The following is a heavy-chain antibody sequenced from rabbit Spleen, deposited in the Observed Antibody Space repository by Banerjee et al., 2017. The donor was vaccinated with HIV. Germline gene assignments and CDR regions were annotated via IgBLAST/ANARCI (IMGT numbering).Heavy chain of an antibody. CDR2: IEGGSSAFS. V-gene: IGHV1S40*01. CDR3: ARDSGSSFSSYGMDL. D-gene: IGHD8-1*01. Sequence: LVEYGGDLVQPGASLTLTCTASGFDFSAYTFMCWVRQAPGKGLEWIACIEGGSSAFSYFASWAKGRFTISKTSSTTVTLQMTSLTAADTATYFCARDSGSSFSSYGMDLWGQGTLVTVS. J-gene: IGHJ3*01. CDR1: GFDFSAYTF.